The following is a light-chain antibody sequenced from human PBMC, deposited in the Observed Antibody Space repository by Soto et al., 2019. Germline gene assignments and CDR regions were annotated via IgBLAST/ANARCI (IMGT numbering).Light chain of an antibody. CDR2: DAS. Sequence: DIQMTQSPSSLSASVGDRVTIACQANQDIGNYLNWYQQKPGKAPRLLIYDASNLEIGVPSRFSGSGSGTDFTFTISNLQPEDIATDYCQQYDTLPPYTLGQGTKVELK. CDR3: QQYDTLPPYT. CDR1: QDIGNY. V-gene: IGKV1-33*01. J-gene: IGKJ2*01.